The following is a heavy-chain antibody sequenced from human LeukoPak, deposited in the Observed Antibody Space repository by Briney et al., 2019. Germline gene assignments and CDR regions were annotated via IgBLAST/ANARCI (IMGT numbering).Heavy chain of an antibody. Sequence: SETLSLTCTVSGGSISSGSYYWGWIRQPPGKGLEWIGSIYYSGSTYFNPSLKSRVTISVDTSKNHFSLKLSSVTAADTAVYYCARHIPKGIFYYYMDVWGKGTTVTVSS. CDR2: IYYSGST. CDR1: GGSISSGSYY. J-gene: IGHJ6*03. CDR3: ARHIPKGIFYYYMDV. V-gene: IGHV4-39*01.